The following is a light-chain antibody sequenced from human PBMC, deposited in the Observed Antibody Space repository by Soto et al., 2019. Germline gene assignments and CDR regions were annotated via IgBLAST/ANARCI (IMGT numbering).Light chain of an antibody. Sequence: QSALTQPASVSGSPGQSITISCTGTSSDVGGYDYVSWYQQHPGKAPKLIIFEVSNRPSGVSNRLSGSKSGNTASLTVSGLQPEDEADYFCSSSTSSSTFVIFGGGTKLTVL. CDR1: SSDVGGYDY. V-gene: IGLV2-14*01. CDR3: SSSTSSSTFVI. CDR2: EVS. J-gene: IGLJ2*01.